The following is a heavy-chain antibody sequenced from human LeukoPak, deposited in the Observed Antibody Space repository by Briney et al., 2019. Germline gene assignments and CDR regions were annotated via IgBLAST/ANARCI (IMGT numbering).Heavy chain of an antibody. Sequence: GGSLRLSCLTSGFTLSTNAMSWVRQAPGKGLEWISGISGSGASTYYADSVKGRFTISRDNSKNTLYLQMNSLRAEDTAVYYCATLTVTYGGLFDYWGQGTLVTVSS. J-gene: IGHJ4*02. CDR3: ATLTVTYGGLFDY. CDR1: GFTLSTNA. V-gene: IGHV3-23*01. CDR2: ISGSGAST. D-gene: IGHD4-17*01.